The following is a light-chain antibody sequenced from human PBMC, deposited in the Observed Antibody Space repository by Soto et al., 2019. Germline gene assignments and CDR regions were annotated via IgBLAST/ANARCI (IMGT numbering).Light chain of an antibody. CDR1: SSDVGSYNY. Sequence: QSVLTQPPSASGSPGQSVTISCTGTSSDVGSYNYVSWYQQYPGRAPKLVIYEVNKRPSGVPDRFSGSKSGNTASLTVSGLQAEDEADYYCSSYAGSKNLWVFGSFAGSNNSWVFGGGTKVTVL. CDR2: EVN. J-gene: IGLJ3*02. CDR3: SSYAGSKNLWVFGSFAGSNNSWV. V-gene: IGLV2-8*01.